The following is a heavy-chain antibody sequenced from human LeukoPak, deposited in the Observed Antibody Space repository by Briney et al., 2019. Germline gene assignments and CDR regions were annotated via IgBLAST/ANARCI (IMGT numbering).Heavy chain of an antibody. CDR1: GYTFTSYY. CDR3: ARARPDYDFWSGYSFDY. CDR2: INPSGGYT. Sequence: GASVTVSCKASGYTFTSYYMHWVRQAPGQGLEWMGTINPSGGYTSYAQKLQGRVTMTRDTSTSTVYMEMSSLRSEDTALYYCARARPDYDFWSGYSFDYWGQGTLVTVSS. D-gene: IGHD3-3*01. J-gene: IGHJ4*02. V-gene: IGHV1-46*04.